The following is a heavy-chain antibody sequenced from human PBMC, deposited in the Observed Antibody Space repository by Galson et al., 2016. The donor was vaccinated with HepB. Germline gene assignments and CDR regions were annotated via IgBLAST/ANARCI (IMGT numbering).Heavy chain of an antibody. J-gene: IGHJ4*02. V-gene: IGHV3-48*02. CDR3: ARDDYFRLGY. CDR2: ITSSSDTM. CDR1: GFIFSVYN. Sequence: LRLSCAASGFIFSVYNMNWARQAPGKGLEWIAWITSSSDTMYYADSVKGRFTIPRDNAKNSLYLEMNSLTDEDTAVYYCARDDYFRLGYWGQGTLVTVSS. D-gene: IGHD4/OR15-4a*01.